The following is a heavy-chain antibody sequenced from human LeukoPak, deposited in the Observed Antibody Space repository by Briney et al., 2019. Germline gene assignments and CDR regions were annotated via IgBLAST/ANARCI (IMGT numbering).Heavy chain of an antibody. J-gene: IGHJ1*01. D-gene: IGHD3-22*01. Sequence: PGGSLRLSCAASGFTFSNAWMSWVRQAPGKGLEWVGRIKSKTDGGTTDYAAPVKGRFTISRDNSKNTLYLQMNSLRAEDTAVYYCAKKSSGYAEYFQHWGQGTLVTVSS. CDR2: IKSKTDGGTT. V-gene: IGHV3-15*01. CDR3: AKKSSGYAEYFQH. CDR1: GFTFSNAW.